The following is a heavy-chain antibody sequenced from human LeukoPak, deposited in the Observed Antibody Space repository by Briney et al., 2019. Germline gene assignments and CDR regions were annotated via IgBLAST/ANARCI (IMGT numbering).Heavy chain of an antibody. Sequence: ASVKVSCKASGYTFTNYAMHWVRQAPGQRLEWMGWINADNGNTKSSQKFQGGVTITRDTSASAAYMELSSLRSEDTAVYYCARDVVRGYSYGYHGPTFDYWGQGTLVTVSS. V-gene: IGHV1-3*01. CDR2: INADNGNT. CDR1: GYTFTNYA. CDR3: ARDVVRGYSYGYHGPTFDY. D-gene: IGHD5-18*01. J-gene: IGHJ4*02.